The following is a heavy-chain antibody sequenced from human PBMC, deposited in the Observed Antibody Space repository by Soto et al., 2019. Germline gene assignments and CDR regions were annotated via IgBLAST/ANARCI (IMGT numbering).Heavy chain of an antibody. V-gene: IGHV1-46*03. J-gene: IGHJ5*02. Sequence: ASVKVSCKAIGYSFTSHYMHWVRQAPGQGLEWMGTIYPGGVNIGYAQKFKGRVTITKDTSTSTVYMELNSLTSEDTAVPSCATDQTWPDLVCWLVPWG. CDR3: ATDQTWPDLVCWLVP. CDR1: GYSFTSHY. D-gene: IGHD3-9*01. CDR2: IYPGGVNI.